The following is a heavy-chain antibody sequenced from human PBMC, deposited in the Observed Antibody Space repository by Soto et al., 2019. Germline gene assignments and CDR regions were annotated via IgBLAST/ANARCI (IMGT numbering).Heavy chain of an antibody. D-gene: IGHD3-3*01. CDR3: ATDSNYDVSNSF. CDR2: IYDSVNT. V-gene: IGHV4-31*03. Sequence: PSETLSLTCTVSGDSLSSGGHYWSWIRQHPGKGLERIGHIYDSVNTYYSPSLRSRVTISADMSKNQFSLSLRSVTAADTAVYFCATDSNYDVSNSFWGQGTLVTVSS. CDR1: GDSLSSGGHY. J-gene: IGHJ4*02.